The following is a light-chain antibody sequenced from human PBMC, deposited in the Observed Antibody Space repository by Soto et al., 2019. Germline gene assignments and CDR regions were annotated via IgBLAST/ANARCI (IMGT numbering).Light chain of an antibody. J-gene: IGLJ2*01. CDR1: NIGSKN. Sequence: SYELTQPLSVSVALGQTARITCGGNNIGSKNVHWYQQKPGQAPVLVIYRDSKRPSGIPERFSGSNSGKTATLTISRAQAGDEADYYCQVWDSSPVVFGGGTKLTVL. CDR2: RDS. CDR3: QVWDSSPVV. V-gene: IGLV3-9*01.